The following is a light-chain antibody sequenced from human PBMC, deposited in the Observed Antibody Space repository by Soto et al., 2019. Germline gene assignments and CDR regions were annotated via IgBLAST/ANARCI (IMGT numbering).Light chain of an antibody. J-gene: IGKJ5*01. CDR3: QQRSNWAPIT. Sequence: IVLTQSPATLSLSPGERATLSCRASQSVSSYLAWYQQKPGQAPRLLIYDASNRATGIPARFSGSGSGTDFTLTISSLEPEDFAVYYCQQRSNWAPITFGQGTRLEIK. V-gene: IGKV3-11*01. CDR1: QSVSSY. CDR2: DAS.